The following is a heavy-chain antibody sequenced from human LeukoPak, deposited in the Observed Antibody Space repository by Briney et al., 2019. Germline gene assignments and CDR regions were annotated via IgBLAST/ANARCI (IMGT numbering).Heavy chain of an antibody. CDR3: ARDRYCSGASCYYGMDV. D-gene: IGHD2-15*01. CDR1: GGSISSGDYY. J-gene: IGHJ6*02. CDR2: IYYSGST. V-gene: IGHV4-30-4*01. Sequence: SETLSLTCTVSGGSISSGDYYWSWIRQPPGKGLECIGYIYYSGSTYYNPSLKSRVTISVDTSKNQISLKLSSVTAADTAVYYCARDRYCSGASCYYGMDVWGQGTTVTVSS.